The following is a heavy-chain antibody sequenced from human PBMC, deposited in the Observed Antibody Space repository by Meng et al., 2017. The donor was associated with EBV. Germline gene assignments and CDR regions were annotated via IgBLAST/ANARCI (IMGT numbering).Heavy chain of an antibody. CDR3: ARVGIAVAGTGDY. D-gene: IGHD6-19*01. J-gene: IGHJ4*02. CDR2: INPNSGGT. CDR1: GYPFTGYY. V-gene: IGHV1-2*06. Sequence: PVQSGAAVKKPWASVKVSCKASGYPFTGYYMHWVRQAPGQGLEWMGRINPNSGGTNYAQKFQGRVTMTRDTSISTAYMELSRLRSDDTAVYYCARVGIAVAGTGDYWGQGTLVTVSS.